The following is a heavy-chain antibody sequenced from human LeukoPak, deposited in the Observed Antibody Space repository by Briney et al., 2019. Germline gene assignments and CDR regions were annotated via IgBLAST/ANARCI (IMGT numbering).Heavy chain of an antibody. D-gene: IGHD5-12*01. CDR2: ISSSGNII. Sequence: GGSLRLSCAASGFTFSDYYMSWIRQAPGKGLEWVSYISSSGNIIYYADSVKGRFTISRDNAKNSLYLQMNSLRAEDTAVYYCARVEASGYDYGAFDYWGQGTLVTVSS. J-gene: IGHJ4*02. V-gene: IGHV3-11*04. CDR3: ARVEASGYDYGAFDY. CDR1: GFTFSDYY.